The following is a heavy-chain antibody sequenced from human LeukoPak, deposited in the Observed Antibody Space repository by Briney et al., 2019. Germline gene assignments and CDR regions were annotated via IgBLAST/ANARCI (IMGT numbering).Heavy chain of an antibody. Sequence: GGSLRLSCEASGFTFSDSWMTWVRQAPGKGLEWVAHIKEDGTDKNYVDSMKGRFTISRDNAKKSLFLQMNSLRAEDTALYYCARDRGWFTFDYWGQGTLVTVSS. CDR2: IKEDGTDK. J-gene: IGHJ4*02. CDR3: ARDRGWFTFDY. CDR1: GFTFSDSW. D-gene: IGHD6-19*01. V-gene: IGHV3-7*01.